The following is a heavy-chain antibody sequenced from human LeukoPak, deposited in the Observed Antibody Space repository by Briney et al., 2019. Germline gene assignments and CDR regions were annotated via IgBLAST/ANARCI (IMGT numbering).Heavy chain of an antibody. CDR1: GYTFTGYH. V-gene: IGHV1-2*02. Sequence: SVKVSCKASGYTFTGYHMHWVRQAPGQGLEWMGWVNPNSGVSNYAQKFQGRVTMTRDTSISTAYLEVTRLRSDDTAVYYCARDERGYTYGLYYFYYWGQGTLVTVSS. J-gene: IGHJ4*02. D-gene: IGHD5-18*01. CDR2: VNPNSGVS. CDR3: ARDERGYTYGLYYFYY.